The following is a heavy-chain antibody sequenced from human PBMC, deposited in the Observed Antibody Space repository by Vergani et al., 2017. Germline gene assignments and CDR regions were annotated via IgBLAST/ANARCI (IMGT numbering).Heavy chain of an antibody. V-gene: IGHV4-34*01. CDR1: GGSFSGYY. CDR2: INHSGST. J-gene: IGHJ6*03. CDR3: ARGRYGQILRGYYYYMHV. Sequence: QVQLQQWGAGLLKPSETLSLTCAVYGGSFSGYYWSWIRQPPGKGLEWIGEINHSGSTNYNPSLKSRVTISVDTSKNQFSLKLSSVTAADTAVYYCARGRYGQILRGYYYYMHVWGKG. D-gene: IGHD4-17*01.